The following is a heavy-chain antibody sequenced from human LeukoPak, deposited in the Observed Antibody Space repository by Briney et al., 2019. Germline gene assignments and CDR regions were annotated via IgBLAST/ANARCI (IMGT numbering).Heavy chain of an antibody. V-gene: IGHV5-51*01. J-gene: IGHJ4*02. D-gene: IGHD3-22*01. CDR1: GYSFTDYW. Sequence: GESLKISCQASGYSFTDYWIGWVRQMPGKGLEWMGIIYPGDSDTRYSPSFQGQVTISADKSISTAYLQWSSLKASDTAMYYCASYYYDSSGYYADYWGQGTLVTVSS. CDR2: IYPGDSDT. CDR3: ASYYYDSSGYYADY.